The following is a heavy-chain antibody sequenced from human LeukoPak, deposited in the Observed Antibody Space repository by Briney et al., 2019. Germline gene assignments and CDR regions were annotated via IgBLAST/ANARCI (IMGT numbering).Heavy chain of an antibody. CDR1: GYTFTTYA. J-gene: IGHJ5*02. CDR2: INTNTGNP. D-gene: IGHD3-3*01. Sequence: ASVKVSCKASGYTFTTYAMNWVRQAPGQGLEWMGWINTNTGNPTYAQGFTGRFVFSLDTSVSTAYLQISSLKAEDTAVYYCARDQMSDFWSALPLPNWFDPWGQGTLVIVSS. CDR3: ARDQMSDFWSALPLPNWFDP. V-gene: IGHV7-4-1*02.